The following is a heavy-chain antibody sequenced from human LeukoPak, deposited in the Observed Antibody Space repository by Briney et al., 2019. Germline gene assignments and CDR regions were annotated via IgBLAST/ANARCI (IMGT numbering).Heavy chain of an antibody. D-gene: IGHD6-13*01. CDR3: ARIGSSWSALDY. CDR2: IIPILNVA. J-gene: IGHJ4*02. V-gene: IGHV1-69*04. Sequence: GASVKVSCKASGGSFNSYVITWVRQAPGQGLEWMGRIIPILNVANFAQKFQGRVTITADKSTNTAHMELSSLRSEDTAVYYCARIGSSWSALDYWGQGTLVTVSS. CDR1: GGSFNSYV.